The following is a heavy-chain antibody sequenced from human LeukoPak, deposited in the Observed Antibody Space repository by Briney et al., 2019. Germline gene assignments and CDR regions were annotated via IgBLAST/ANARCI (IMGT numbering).Heavy chain of an antibody. V-gene: IGHV4-59*01. CDR2: IYYSGST. J-gene: IGHJ6*02. CDR1: GGSISSYY. CDR3: ARDNWNYGSSMDV. D-gene: IGHD1-7*01. Sequence: SETLSLTCTVSGGSISSYYWSWIRQPPGKGLEWIGYIYYSGSTNYNPSLKSRVTISVDTSKNQFSLKLSSVTAADTAVYYCARDNWNYGSSMDVWGRGTTVTVSS.